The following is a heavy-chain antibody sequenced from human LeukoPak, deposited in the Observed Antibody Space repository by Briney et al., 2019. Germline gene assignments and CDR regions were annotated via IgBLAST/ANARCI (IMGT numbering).Heavy chain of an antibody. Sequence: SETLSLTCAVYGGSFSGYYWSWIRQPPGKGLEWIGEINHSGSTNYNPSLKSRVTISVDKSKNQFSLKLSSVTAADTAVYYCARVKSPADFWSGYPKGRWFDPWGQGTLGTVPS. V-gene: IGHV4-34*01. J-gene: IGHJ5*02. CDR3: ARVKSPADFWSGYPKGRWFDP. CDR1: GGSFSGYY. D-gene: IGHD3-3*01. CDR2: INHSGST.